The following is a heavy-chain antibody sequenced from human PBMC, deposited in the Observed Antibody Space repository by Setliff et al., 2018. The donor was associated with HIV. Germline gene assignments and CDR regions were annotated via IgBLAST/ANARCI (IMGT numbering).Heavy chain of an antibody. CDR3: ARGRMATVLIKNWIDP. Sequence: SETLSLTCIVSGDSFTSHYWSWIRQPPGRELEWIGYIYSTGSTNYNPSLQSRVSISRDASKNKFSLKVTSVTAAETAMYYCARGRMATVLIKNWIDPWGQGSLVTVSS. D-gene: IGHD4-4*01. J-gene: IGHJ5*02. CDR1: GDSFTSHY. V-gene: IGHV4-59*11. CDR2: IYSTGST.